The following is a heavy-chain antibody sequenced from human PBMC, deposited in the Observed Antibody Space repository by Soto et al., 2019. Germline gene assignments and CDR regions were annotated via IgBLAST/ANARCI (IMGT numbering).Heavy chain of an antibody. V-gene: IGHV4-30-4*01. CDR3: ARDPEMYCSGGSCYSVPWFDP. J-gene: IGHJ5*02. Sequence: QVQLQESGPGLVKPSQTLSLTCTVSGGSISSGDYYWSWIRQPPGKGLEWIGYIYYSGSTYYNPSFKSQVTISVDTSKNQFSLKMSSVTAADTAVYYCARDPEMYCSGGSCYSVPWFDPWGQGTLVTVSS. CDR2: IYYSGST. CDR1: GGSISSGDYY. D-gene: IGHD2-15*01.